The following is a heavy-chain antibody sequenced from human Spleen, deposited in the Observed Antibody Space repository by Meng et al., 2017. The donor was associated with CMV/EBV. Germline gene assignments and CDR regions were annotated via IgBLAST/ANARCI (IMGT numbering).Heavy chain of an antibody. CDR2: MDPNNGNT. CDR1: GYSFTTYE. D-gene: IGHD3-3*02. J-gene: IGHJ6*02. CDR3: ARDLPQFWSGYSYYYYYGMDV. V-gene: IGHV1-8*01. Sequence: ASVKVSCKASGYSFTTYEINWLRQATGQGLEWMGRMDPNNGNTGYAQKFQGRVTMTRDTSTSTVYMELSSLRSEDTAVYYCARDLPQFWSGYSYYYYYGMDVWGQGTTVTVSS.